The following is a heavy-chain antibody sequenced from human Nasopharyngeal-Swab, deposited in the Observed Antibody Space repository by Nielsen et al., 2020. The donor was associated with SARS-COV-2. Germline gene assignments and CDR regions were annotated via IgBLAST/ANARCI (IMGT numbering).Heavy chain of an antibody. CDR3: ARGNYDYVWGSYRYAVGDYYGMDV. CDR1: GYTFTSYD. Sequence: ASVKVSCKASGYTFTSYDINWARQATGQGLEWMGWMNPNSGNTGYAQKFQGRVTMTRNTSISTAYMELSSLRSEDTAVYYCARGNYDYVWGSYRYAVGDYYGMDVWAKGPRSPSP. J-gene: IGHJ6*02. CDR2: MNPNSGNT. V-gene: IGHV1-8*01. D-gene: IGHD3-16*02.